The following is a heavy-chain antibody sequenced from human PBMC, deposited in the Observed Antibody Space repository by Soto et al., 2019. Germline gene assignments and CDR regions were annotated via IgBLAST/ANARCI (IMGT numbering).Heavy chain of an antibody. V-gene: IGHV4-59*08. CDR1: GGSISSYY. CDR3: ARQKCSGGTCYPFDY. J-gene: IGHJ4*02. Sequence: SETLSLTCTVSGGSISSYYWSWIRQPPGKGLEWIGYIYYSGSTNYNPSLKSRVTISVDTSKNQFSLKLSSVTAADTAVYYCARQKCSGGTCYPFDYWGQGTLVTVSS. CDR2: IYYSGST. D-gene: IGHD2-15*01.